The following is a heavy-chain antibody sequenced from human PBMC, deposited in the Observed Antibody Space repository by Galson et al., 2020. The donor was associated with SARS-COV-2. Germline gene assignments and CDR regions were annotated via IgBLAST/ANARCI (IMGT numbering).Heavy chain of an antibody. CDR2: IYYSGST. CDR1: GGSISSYY. J-gene: IGHJ4*02. V-gene: IGHV4-59*01. Sequence: SETLSLTCTVSGGSISSYYWSWIRQPPRKGLEWIGYIYYSGSTNYNPSLKSRVTISVDTSKNQFSLKLSSVTAADTAVYYCAGGIVYYDILYWGQGTLVTVSS. CDR3: AGGIVYYDILY. D-gene: IGHD3-9*01.